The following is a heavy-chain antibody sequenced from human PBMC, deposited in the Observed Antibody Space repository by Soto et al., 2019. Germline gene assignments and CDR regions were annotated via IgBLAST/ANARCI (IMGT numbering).Heavy chain of an antibody. Sequence: VQLLESGGGLVQPGGSLRLSCAASGFTFSSYAMSWVRQAPGKGLEWVSAISGSGGSTYYADSVKGRFTISRDNSKNTLYLQMNSLRAEDTAVYYCAKGVGYCSSTSCFNDAFDIWGQGTMVTVSS. D-gene: IGHD2-2*01. J-gene: IGHJ3*02. V-gene: IGHV3-23*01. CDR3: AKGVGYCSSTSCFNDAFDI. CDR1: GFTFSSYA. CDR2: ISGSGGST.